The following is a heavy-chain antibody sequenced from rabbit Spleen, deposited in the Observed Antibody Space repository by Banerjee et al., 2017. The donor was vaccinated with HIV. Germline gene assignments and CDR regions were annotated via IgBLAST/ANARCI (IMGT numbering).Heavy chain of an antibody. CDR1: GFSFSSSYD. Sequence: QSLEESGGGLVKPGASLTLSCTASGFSFSSSYDMCWVRQAPGKGLEWIGCIYTGNGRTHYATWAKGRFTISKTSSTMVTLEMTSLTVADTATFFCGRAGEGGYGYLDLWGQGTLVTVS. CDR2: IYTGNGRT. J-gene: IGHJ4*01. CDR3: GRAGEGGYGYLDL. V-gene: IGHV1S40*01. D-gene: IGHD2-1*01.